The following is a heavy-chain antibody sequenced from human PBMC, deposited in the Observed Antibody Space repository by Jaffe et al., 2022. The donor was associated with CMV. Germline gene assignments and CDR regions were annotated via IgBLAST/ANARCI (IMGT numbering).Heavy chain of an antibody. D-gene: IGHD6-6*01. CDR2: INPNSGGT. CDR3: ARDWYSGSSDTFDY. CDR1: GYTFTGYY. V-gene: IGHV1-2*02. J-gene: IGHJ4*02. Sequence: QVQLVQSGAEVKKPGASVKVSCKASGYTFTGYYIQWVRQAPGQGLEWMGWINPNSGGTNYAEKFQDRVTLTRDTSINTAYMELNSLISDDTAVYYCARDWYSGSSDTFDYWGQGTLVTVSS.